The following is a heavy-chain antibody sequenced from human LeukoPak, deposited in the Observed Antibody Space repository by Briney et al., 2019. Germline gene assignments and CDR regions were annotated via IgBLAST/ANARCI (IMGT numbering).Heavy chain of an antibody. J-gene: IGHJ4*02. V-gene: IGHV3-74*01. Sequence: GGSLRLSCAASGFVFSEYWMHWVRQAPGKGLVWVSRINPEETTINYADSVRGRFTISRDNARNTLYLQMDSLRVEDVGIYYCVRGGLEPFDYWGQGTLVSVSS. CDR1: GFVFSEYW. CDR3: VRGGLEPFDY. CDR2: INPEETTI. D-gene: IGHD1-1*01.